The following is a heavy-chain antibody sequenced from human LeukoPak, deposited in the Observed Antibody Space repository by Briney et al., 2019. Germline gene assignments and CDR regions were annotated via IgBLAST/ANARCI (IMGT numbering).Heavy chain of an antibody. CDR3: ARVNTYYYGSGVSRAFHM. D-gene: IGHD3-10*01. CDR2: MNPNSGNT. J-gene: IGHJ3*02. V-gene: IGHV1-8*01. CDR1: GYTFTSYD. Sequence: ASVKVSCKASGYTFTSYDINWVRQATGQGLEWMGWMNPNSGNTGSAQKFQGSVTMTRNTSTATAYMELSSLKSEDTAVYYCARVNTYYYGSGVSRAFHMWGQGTMVTVSS.